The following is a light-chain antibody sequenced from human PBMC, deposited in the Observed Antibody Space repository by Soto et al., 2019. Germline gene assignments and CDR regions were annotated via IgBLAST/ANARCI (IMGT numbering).Light chain of an antibody. J-gene: IGLJ2*01. CDR1: TSNIGSNI. V-gene: IGLV1-44*01. CDR2: NNN. Sequence: QSVLTQPPSASGTPGQRVTISCSGSTSNIGSNIVNWYQQLPGTAPKLLIYNNNQRPLGVPDRFSGSKSGTSASLAISGLQSEDEADYYCAAWDDSLNGVVFGGGTKLTVL. CDR3: AAWDDSLNGVV.